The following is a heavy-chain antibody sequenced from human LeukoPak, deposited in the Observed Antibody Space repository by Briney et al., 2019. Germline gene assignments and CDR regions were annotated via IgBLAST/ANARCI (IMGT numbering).Heavy chain of an antibody. Sequence: SVKVSCKASGYTFTSYGISWVRQAPGQGLEWMGVIITIFHTPYYAPKFQGRVTITADKSTSTVYMEVSSLRSEDTAVYYCARVRGVGSDSFDYWGQGTLVTVSS. V-gene: IGHV1-69*06. CDR3: ARVRGVGSDSFDY. CDR1: GYTFTSYG. J-gene: IGHJ4*02. D-gene: IGHD3-10*01. CDR2: IITIFHTP.